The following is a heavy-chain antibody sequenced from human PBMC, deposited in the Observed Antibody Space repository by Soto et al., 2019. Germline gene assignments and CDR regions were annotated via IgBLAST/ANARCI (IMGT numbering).Heavy chain of an antibody. CDR2: KYDTGST. J-gene: IGHJ4*02. V-gene: IGHV4-59*01. CDR1: SGSISSYF. D-gene: IGHD6-13*01. CDR3: ARGWSSSWPY. Sequence: PSETLSLTCTVSSGSISSYFWSWIRQAPGKGLEWIAFKYDTGSTNYNPSLKGRVSISEDASKNQFSLTVTSVTAADTAVYYCARGWSSSWPYWGQGILVTVSS.